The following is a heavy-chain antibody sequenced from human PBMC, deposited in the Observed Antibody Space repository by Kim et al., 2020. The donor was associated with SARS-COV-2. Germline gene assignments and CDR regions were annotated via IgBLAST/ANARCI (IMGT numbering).Heavy chain of an antibody. V-gene: IGHV1-46*02. D-gene: IGHD5-18*01. CDR3: ARELPHSFNFDY. CDR1: GYSFNTFY. Sequence: ASVKVSCLASGYSFNTFYIHWVRQAPGQEPEYMGVIYPDAGTTSNPQKFQGRLTMTTDTSTTTFYMELSSLRSEDTAVYYCARELPHSFNFDYWGQGTLVTVSS. CDR2: IYPDAGTT. J-gene: IGHJ4*02.